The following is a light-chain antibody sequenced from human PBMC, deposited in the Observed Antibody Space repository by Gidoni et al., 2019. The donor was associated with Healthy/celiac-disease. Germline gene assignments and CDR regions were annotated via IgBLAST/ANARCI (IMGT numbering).Light chain of an antibody. Sequence: DIQMTQSPSTLSASVGDRVTITCRASQSISSWLAWYQQKPGKAPKLLIYKASSLESWVPSRFSGSGSGTEFTLTISSLQPDDFATYYCQQYNSDPYTFGQGTKLEIK. J-gene: IGKJ2*01. CDR3: QQYNSDPYT. V-gene: IGKV1-5*03. CDR2: KAS. CDR1: QSISSW.